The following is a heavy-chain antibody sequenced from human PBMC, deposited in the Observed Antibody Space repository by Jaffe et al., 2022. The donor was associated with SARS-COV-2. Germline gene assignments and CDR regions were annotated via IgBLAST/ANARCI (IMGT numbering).Heavy chain of an antibody. D-gene: IGHD6-13*01. V-gene: IGHV4-34*01. CDR2: INHSGST. CDR3: ARFHSSSCIDY. CDR1: GGSFSGYY. J-gene: IGHJ4*02. Sequence: QVQLQQWGAGLLKPSETLSLTCAVYGGSFSGYYWSWIRQPPGKGLEWIGEINHSGSTNYNPSLKSRVTISVDTSKNQFSLKLSSVTAADTAVYYCARFHSSSCIDYWGQGTLVTVSS.